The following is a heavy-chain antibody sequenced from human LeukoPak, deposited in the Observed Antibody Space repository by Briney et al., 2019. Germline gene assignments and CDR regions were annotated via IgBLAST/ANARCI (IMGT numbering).Heavy chain of an antibody. CDR1: GFTFRNYW. CDR2: IKQDGSEK. V-gene: IGHV3-7*01. Sequence: GGFLRLSCAASGFTFRNYWMSWVRQAPGKGLEWVAKIKQDGSEKYYVDSVRGRFTISRDNDKNSLFLQMNSLRAEDTAVYYCARGRPHGNDYWGQGTLVTVSS. D-gene: IGHD4-23*01. J-gene: IGHJ4*02. CDR3: ARGRPHGNDY.